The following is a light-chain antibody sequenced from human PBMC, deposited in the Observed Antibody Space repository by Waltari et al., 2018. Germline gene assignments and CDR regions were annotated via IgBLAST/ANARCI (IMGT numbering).Light chain of an antibody. CDR1: ALPKQY. CDR2: KDI. V-gene: IGLV3-25*03. Sequence: SYELSQPPSVSVSPGQTARITCSGDALPKQYAFWYQQRPGQAPVLVRYKDIERSSGIPERCSGSSSGTSVTLTIRGVQAEDEADYYGQSGDSSASDKVFGGGTKLTVL. J-gene: IGLJ2*01. CDR3: QSGDSSASDKV.